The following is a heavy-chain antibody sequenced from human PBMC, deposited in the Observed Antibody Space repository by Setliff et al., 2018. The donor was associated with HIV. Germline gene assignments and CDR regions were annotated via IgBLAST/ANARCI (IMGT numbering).Heavy chain of an antibody. D-gene: IGHD5-18*01. V-gene: IGHV3-21*04. Sequence: KPGGSLRLSCAASGFTFSKYFMNWVRQTPGKGLEWVSSISGSSSYWKYADSVKGRFTISRDDSKNSLYLQMNSLKSEDTAVYYCTRHVDSGTYMDVWGKGTTVTVSS. CDR3: TRHVDSGTYMDV. J-gene: IGHJ6*03. CDR2: ISGSSSYW. CDR1: GFTFSKYF.